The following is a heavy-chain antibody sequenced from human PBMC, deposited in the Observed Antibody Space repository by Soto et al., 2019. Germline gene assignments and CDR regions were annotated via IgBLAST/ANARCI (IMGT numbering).Heavy chain of an antibody. Sequence: SETLSLTCTVSGGSISSAAYYWSWIRQHPGKGLEWIGYVSHSGSTYYNPSLKSRVTISVDTSKNQFSLKLSSVTAADTAVYYCARDALEWLSPIGGYYYGMDVWGQGTTVTVSS. J-gene: IGHJ6*02. D-gene: IGHD3-3*01. CDR3: ARDALEWLSPIGGYYYGMDV. V-gene: IGHV4-31*03. CDR2: VSHSGST. CDR1: GGSISSAAYY.